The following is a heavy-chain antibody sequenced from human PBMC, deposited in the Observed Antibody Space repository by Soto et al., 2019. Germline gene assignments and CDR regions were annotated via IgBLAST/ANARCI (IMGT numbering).Heavy chain of an antibody. D-gene: IGHD3-22*01. CDR2: IYYSGST. Sequence: PSETLSLTCTVSGGSISSSSYYLGWIRQPPGKGLEWIGSIYYSGSTYYNPSLKSRVTISVDTSKNQFSLKLSSVTAADTAVYYCASRYYYDSSGYHLDAALDIWRHVTMFTVSS. CDR1: GGSISSSSYY. CDR3: ASRYYYDSSGYHLDAALDI. V-gene: IGHV4-39*01. J-gene: IGHJ3*02.